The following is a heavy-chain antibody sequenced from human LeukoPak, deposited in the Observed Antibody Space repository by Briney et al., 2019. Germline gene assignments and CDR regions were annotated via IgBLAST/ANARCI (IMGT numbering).Heavy chain of an antibody. Sequence: ASVKVSCKASGYTFTGYYMHWVRQAPGQGLEWMGWINPNSGGTNYAQKFQGRVTMTRDTSISTAYMELSRLRFDDTAVYYCARGGGGLAHSSGWLLIDYWGQGTLVTVSS. CDR3: ARGGGGLAHSSGWLLIDY. CDR2: INPNSGGT. CDR1: GYTFTGYY. D-gene: IGHD6-19*01. J-gene: IGHJ4*02. V-gene: IGHV1-2*02.